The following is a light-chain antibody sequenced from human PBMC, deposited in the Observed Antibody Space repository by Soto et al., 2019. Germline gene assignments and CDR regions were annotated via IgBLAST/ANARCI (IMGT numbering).Light chain of an antibody. J-gene: IGKJ1*01. V-gene: IGKV1-9*01. CDR3: QQYNNWPLT. Sequence: IQLTQSPSFLSASEGDRVTITCRASQFIHIHLAWYQQKPGKAPKLLIDSASTLQSGVPSRFSGSGSGTEFTLTISSLQSEDFAVYSCQQYNNWPLTFGQGTKVDIK. CDR1: QFIHIH. CDR2: SAS.